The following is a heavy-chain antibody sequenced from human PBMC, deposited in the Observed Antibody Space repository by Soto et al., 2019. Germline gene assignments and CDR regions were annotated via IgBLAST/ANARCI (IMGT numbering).Heavy chain of an antibody. CDR1: GGSISAYY. J-gene: IGHJ6*02. Sequence: SETLSLTCTLAGGSISAYYWSCIRQPPGRGLEWIGYFYDGGSTNSNTSLKCRVTISVDTSKSQFSLKLTSVTAADTAVYYCTRYSIKPQYGMDVWVQGTTVTVSS. CDR3: TRYSIKPQYGMDV. CDR2: FYDGGST. V-gene: IGHV4-59*01. D-gene: IGHD2-15*01.